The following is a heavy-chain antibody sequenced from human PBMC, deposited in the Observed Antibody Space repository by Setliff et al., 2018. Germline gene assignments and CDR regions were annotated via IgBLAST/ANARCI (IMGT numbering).Heavy chain of an antibody. CDR2: ISFGGNT. CDR3: ARDPGHRSGTWSLDY. Sequence: PSETLSLTCTVSGDSISSTYYYWGWIRQPPGKGLEWIGSISFGGNTYYNPSLKSRVTISRDTSKNQFSLKLNSVTAADTAVYSCARDPGHRSGTWSLDYWGQGTLVTVSS. J-gene: IGHJ4*02. V-gene: IGHV4-39*07. CDR1: GDSISSTYYY.